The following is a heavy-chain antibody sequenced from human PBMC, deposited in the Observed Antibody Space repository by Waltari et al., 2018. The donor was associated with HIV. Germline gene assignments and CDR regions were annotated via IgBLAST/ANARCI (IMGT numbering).Heavy chain of an antibody. V-gene: IGHV1-8*01. Sequence: QVQLVQSGAEVKKPGASVKVSCKASGYTFTSYDINWVRQATGQGLEWMGWNNPNRCKAGYAQKFQGRVTMTRNTSTSTAYMGLSSLRSEDTAVYYCARRGRVSTGPCYFDYWGQGTLVTVSS. J-gene: IGHJ4*02. CDR3: ARRGRVSTGPCYFDY. CDR1: GYTFTSYD. D-gene: IGHD1-1*01. CDR2: NNPNRCKA.